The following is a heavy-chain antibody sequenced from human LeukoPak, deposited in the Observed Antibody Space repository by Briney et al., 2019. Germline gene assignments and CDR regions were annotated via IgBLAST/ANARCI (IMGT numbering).Heavy chain of an antibody. J-gene: IGHJ3*02. Sequence: SETLSLTCTVSGGSISSISYYWGWIRQPPGKGLEWIGSMYHNGSTYYNPSLKSRVTISVDTSKNQFSLKLSSVTAADTAVYYCARDYGGKGGDAFDIWGQGTMVTVSS. CDR1: GGSISSISYY. V-gene: IGHV4-39*07. CDR3: ARDYGGKGGDAFDI. CDR2: MYHNGST. D-gene: IGHD4-23*01.